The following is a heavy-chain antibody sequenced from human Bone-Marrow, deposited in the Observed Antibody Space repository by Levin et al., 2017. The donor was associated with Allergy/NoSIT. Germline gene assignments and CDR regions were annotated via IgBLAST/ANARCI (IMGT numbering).Heavy chain of an antibody. CDR2: IGGSNGIT. J-gene: IGHJ4*02. CDR1: GFSFSSFA. CDR3: ATESFDY. V-gene: IGHV3-23*01. Sequence: GGSLRLSCAASGFSFSSFAMSWVRQAPGKGLERVSGIGGSNGITFYADSVKGRFSISRDNSRNTLFLQMNSLRAEDTAVYYCATESFDYWGQGTLVTVSS.